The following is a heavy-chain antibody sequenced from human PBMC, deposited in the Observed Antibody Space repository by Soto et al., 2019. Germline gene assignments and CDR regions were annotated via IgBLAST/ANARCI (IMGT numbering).Heavy chain of an antibody. D-gene: IGHD6-6*01. Sequence: KQSQTLSLTCAISGDSVSSNSAAWNWIRQSPSRGLEWLGRTYYRSKWYNDYAVSVKSRITINPDTSKNQFSLQLNSVTPEDTAVYYCARESGRIAARPDWFDPWGQGTLVTVSS. CDR3: ARESGRIAARPDWFDP. V-gene: IGHV6-1*01. CDR1: GDSVSSNSAA. J-gene: IGHJ5*02. CDR2: TYYRSKWYN.